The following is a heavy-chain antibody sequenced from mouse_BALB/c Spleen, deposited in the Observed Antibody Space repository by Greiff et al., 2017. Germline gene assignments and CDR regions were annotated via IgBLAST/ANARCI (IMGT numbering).Heavy chain of an antibody. CDR1: GYTFTSYW. D-gene: IGHD1-1*01. CDR2: INPSNGGT. Sequence: VQLQQSGAELVKPGASVKLSCKASGYTFTSYWMHWVKLRPGQGFEWIGEINPSNGGTNYNEKFKRKATLTVDKSSSTAYMQLSSLTSEDSAVYYCTIFTFITTVVATDYYAMDYWGQGTSVTVSS. J-gene: IGHJ4*01. CDR3: TIFTFITTVVATDYYAMDY. V-gene: IGHV1S16*01.